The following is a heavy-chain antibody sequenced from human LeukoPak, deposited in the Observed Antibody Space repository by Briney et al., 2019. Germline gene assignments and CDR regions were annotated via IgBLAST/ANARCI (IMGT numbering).Heavy chain of an antibody. V-gene: IGHV1-2*02. J-gene: IGHJ3*01. D-gene: IGHD7-27*01. CDR2: ISPKSGDT. CDR1: GYTFSDNH. CDR3: ARELGRNAFDV. Sequence: VAAVKVSCKASGYTFSDNHLYLIRQAPGQGMECMGWISPKSGDTNYAQKFQGRITMTGDTSISTGYMELSSLRSDDTAVYYCARELGRNAFDVWGQGTMVTVSS.